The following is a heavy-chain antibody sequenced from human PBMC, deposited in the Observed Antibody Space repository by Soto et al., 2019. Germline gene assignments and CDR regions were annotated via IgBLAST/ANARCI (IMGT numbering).Heavy chain of an antibody. CDR1: SGSISTGNW. CDR2: IYYTGAT. D-gene: IGHD6-25*01. CDR3: ARVFSSGSGWMYYFDF. Sequence: QVELQESGPRLVKSSGTLSLTCEVSSGSISTGNWWSWVRQPPGKGLEWSGEIYYTGATDHNPSLKSRVTMTIDKSKDQFSLILTSATAADTAVYYCARVFSSGSGWMYYFDFWGQGILVSVSS. V-gene: IGHV4-4*02. J-gene: IGHJ4*02.